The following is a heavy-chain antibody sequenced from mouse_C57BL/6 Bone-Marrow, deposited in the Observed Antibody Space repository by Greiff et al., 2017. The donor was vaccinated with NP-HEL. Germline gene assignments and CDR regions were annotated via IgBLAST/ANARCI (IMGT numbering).Heavy chain of an antibody. D-gene: IGHD1-1*01. V-gene: IGHV1-50*01. Sequence: QVQLQQPGAELVKPGASVKLSCKASGYTFTSYWMQWVNQRPGQGLEWIGEIDPSDSYTNYNQKFKGKATLTVDTSSSTAYMQLSSLTSEDSAVYYCAPYYGSSYFDYWGQGTTLTVSS. CDR2: IDPSDSYT. CDR1: GYTFTSYW. CDR3: APYYGSSYFDY. J-gene: IGHJ2*01.